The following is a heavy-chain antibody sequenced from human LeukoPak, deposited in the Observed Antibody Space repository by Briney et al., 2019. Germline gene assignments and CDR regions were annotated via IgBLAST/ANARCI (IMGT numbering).Heavy chain of an antibody. Sequence: PGGSLRLSCAASGFTVSSNYMSWVRQAPGKGLEWVSVIYSGGSTYYADSEKGRFTISRDNSKNTLYLQMNSLRAEDTAVYYCARARSSPTVTTFYFDYWGQGTLVTVSS. D-gene: IGHD4-17*01. V-gene: IGHV3-53*01. J-gene: IGHJ4*02. CDR3: ARARSSPTVTTFYFDY. CDR1: GFTVSSNY. CDR2: IYSGGST.